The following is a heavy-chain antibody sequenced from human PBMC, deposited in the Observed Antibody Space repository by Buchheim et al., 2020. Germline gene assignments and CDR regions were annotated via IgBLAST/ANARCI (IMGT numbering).Heavy chain of an antibody. J-gene: IGHJ6*02. CDR1: GGSISSYY. V-gene: IGHV4-59*01. D-gene: IGHD6-13*01. Sequence: QVQLQESGPGLVKPSETLSLTCTVSGGSISSYYWSWIRQPPGKGLEWIGYIYYSGSTNYNPSLKSRVTISVDTSKNQFPLKLSSVTAADTAVYYCARGFRYSGSWDPSYYYYSMDVWGQGTT. CDR2: IYYSGST. CDR3: ARGFRYSGSWDPSYYYYSMDV.